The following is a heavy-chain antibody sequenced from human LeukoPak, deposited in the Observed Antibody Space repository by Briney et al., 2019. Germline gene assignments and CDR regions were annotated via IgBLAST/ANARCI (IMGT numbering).Heavy chain of an antibody. J-gene: IGHJ4*02. D-gene: IGHD3-3*01. CDR3: ARDRAWNYFDY. V-gene: IGHV3-7*01. CDR1: GFTFGKYW. Sequence: GGSLRLSCVASGFTFGKYWMSWVRQAPGKGLEWVANIKLDGSEKNYVDSVKGRFTISRDNTKNSLYLQMNSLRVEDTAVYYCARDRAWNYFDYWGQGTLVTVSS. CDR2: IKLDGSEK.